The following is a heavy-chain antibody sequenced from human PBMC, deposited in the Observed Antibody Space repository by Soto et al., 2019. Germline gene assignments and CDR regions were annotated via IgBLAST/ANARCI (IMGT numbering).Heavy chain of an antibody. V-gene: IGHV1-58*02. Sequence: SVKVSCKASGFTFSSSGIHWVRQARGQRLEWIGWIVVGSGNTNYAQKFQERVTITRDVSTNTAYMELTSLRSEDTAVYYCATDLPPTDPYNSLYPWG. D-gene: IGHD1-1*01. CDR1: GFTFSSSG. CDR3: ATDLPPTDPYNSLYP. J-gene: IGHJ5*02. CDR2: IVVGSGNT.